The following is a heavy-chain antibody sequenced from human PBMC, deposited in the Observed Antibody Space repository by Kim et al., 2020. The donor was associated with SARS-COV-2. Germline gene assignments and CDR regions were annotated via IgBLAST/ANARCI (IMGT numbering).Heavy chain of an antibody. CDR3: ARRFDWLDY. CDR2: GST. D-gene: IGHD3-9*01. Sequence: GSTNYTPSLKSRVTISVDTSKNQFSLKLSSVTATDTAVYYCARRFDWLDYWGQGTLVTVSS. V-gene: IGHV4-59*01. J-gene: IGHJ4*02.